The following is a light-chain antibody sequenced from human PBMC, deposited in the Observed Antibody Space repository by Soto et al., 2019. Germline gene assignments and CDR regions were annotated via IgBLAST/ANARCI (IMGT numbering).Light chain of an antibody. CDR1: QSVSNKY. V-gene: IGKV3-20*01. CDR2: GAS. J-gene: IGKJ1*01. Sequence: ELVLTQSPGTLSLSPGERATLSCRASQSVSNKYLAWYQLKPGQAPRLLIYGASSRATGIPDRFSGSGSGTDFTLTISRLEPEDFAVYYCQQYGSSPTWTFGQGTKVEIK. CDR3: QQYGSSPTWT.